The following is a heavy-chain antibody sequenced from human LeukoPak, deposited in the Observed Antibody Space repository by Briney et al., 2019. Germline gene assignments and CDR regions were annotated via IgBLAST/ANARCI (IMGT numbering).Heavy chain of an antibody. CDR1: GFTFSSYG. Sequence: GGSLRLSCAASGFTFSSYGMHWVRQAPGKGLEWVSAISGSGGSTYYADSVKGRFTISRDNSKNTLYLQMNSLRAEDTAVYYCAIEPVAGDFDYWGQGTLVTVSS. J-gene: IGHJ4*02. D-gene: IGHD6-19*01. CDR3: AIEPVAGDFDY. CDR2: ISGSGGST. V-gene: IGHV3-23*01.